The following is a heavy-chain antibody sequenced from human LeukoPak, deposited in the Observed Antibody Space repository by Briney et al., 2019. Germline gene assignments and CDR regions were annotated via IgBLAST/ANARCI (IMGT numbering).Heavy chain of an antibody. CDR3: ARGGGYCSSTSCYFTPRHLVFDY. J-gene: IGHJ4*02. D-gene: IGHD2-2*01. CDR2: ISSSGSTI. V-gene: IGHV3-48*03. Sequence: PGGSLRLSCAASGFTFSSYEMNWVRQAPGKGLEWVSYISSSGSTIYYADSVKGRFTISRDNAKNSLYLQMNSLRAEDTAVYYFARGGGYCSSTSCYFTPRHLVFDYWGQGTLVTVSS. CDR1: GFTFSSYE.